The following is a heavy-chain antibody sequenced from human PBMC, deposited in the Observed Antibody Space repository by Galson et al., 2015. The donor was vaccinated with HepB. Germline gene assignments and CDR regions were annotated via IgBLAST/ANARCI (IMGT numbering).Heavy chain of an antibody. CDR2: INTNTGTP. J-gene: IGHJ6*02. V-gene: IGHV7-4-1*02. CDR3: ARVTLIYDFSSRAYSYYYYGMDV. Sequence: SVKVSCKASGYTFTSYVINWVRQAPGQGLEWMGGINTNTGTPTYAQGFTGRFAFSLDTSVSTAYLQISSLKTEDTAVYYCARVTLIYDFSSRAYSYYYYGMDVWGQGTTVAVSS. CDR1: GYTFTSYV. D-gene: IGHD6-19*01.